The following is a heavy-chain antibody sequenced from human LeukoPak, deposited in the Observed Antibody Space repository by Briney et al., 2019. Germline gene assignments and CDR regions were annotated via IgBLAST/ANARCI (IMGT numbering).Heavy chain of an antibody. Sequence: SETPSLTCTVSGGSISSYYWSWIRQPPGKGLEWIGYISYSGNTNYNPSLKSRVTISVDTSKNQFSLKLTSVTAADTAAYYCARDRIDYFYGMDVWGQGTTVTVSS. V-gene: IGHV4-59*01. J-gene: IGHJ6*02. CDR1: GGSISSYY. CDR3: ARDRIDYFYGMDV. CDR2: ISYSGNT.